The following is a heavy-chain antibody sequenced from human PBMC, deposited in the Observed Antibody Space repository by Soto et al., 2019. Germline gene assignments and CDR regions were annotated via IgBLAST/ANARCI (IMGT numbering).Heavy chain of an antibody. CDR2: INAGNGNT. Sequence: GASVKVSCKASGYTFTSYAMHWVRQAPGQRLEWMGWINAGNGNTKYSQKFQGRVTITRDTSASTAYMELSSLRSEDTAVYYCVFGGVPAATTLGWFDPWGQGTLVTVSS. V-gene: IGHV1-3*01. CDR1: GYTFTSYA. J-gene: IGHJ5*02. D-gene: IGHD2-2*01. CDR3: VFGGVPAATTLGWFDP.